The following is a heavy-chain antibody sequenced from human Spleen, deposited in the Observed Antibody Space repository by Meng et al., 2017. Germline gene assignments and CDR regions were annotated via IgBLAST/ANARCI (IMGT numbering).Heavy chain of an antibody. V-gene: IGHV4-34*01. J-gene: IGHJ4*02. Sequence: QVQLQQWGAGLLKPSETLSLTCVVSGGSFSDYYWSWIRQPPGKGLEWIGEINHSGSTNYNPSLKSRVTISVDTSKNQFSLKLSSVTAADTAVYYCARATPSSPPDYWGQGTLVTVSS. CDR2: INHSGST. CDR3: ARATPSSPPDY. D-gene: IGHD6-13*01. CDR1: GGSFSDYY.